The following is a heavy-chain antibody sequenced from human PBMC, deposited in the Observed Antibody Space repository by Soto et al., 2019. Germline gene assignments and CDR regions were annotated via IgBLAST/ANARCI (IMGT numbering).Heavy chain of an antibody. CDR1: GFTVSTNY. D-gene: IGHD4-17*01. V-gene: IGHV3-66*01. CDR2: IYSGGST. J-gene: IGHJ5*02. CDR3: ARGSSYGDSP. Sequence: GGSLRLSCAASGFTVSTNYLFWVRQAPGKGLEWVSVIYSGGSTYYADSVKGRFTISRDNSENTLYLQMNSLRDEDTAVYYCARGSSYGDSPWGQGTLVTVSS.